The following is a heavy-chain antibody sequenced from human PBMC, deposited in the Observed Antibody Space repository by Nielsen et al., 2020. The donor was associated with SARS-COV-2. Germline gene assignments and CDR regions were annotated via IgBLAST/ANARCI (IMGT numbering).Heavy chain of an antibody. V-gene: IGHV4-34*01. CDR2: INHSGST. D-gene: IGHD2-15*01. Sequence: GSLRLSCAVYGGSFSGYYWSWIRQPPGKGLEWIGEINHSGSTNYNPSLKSRVTISVDTSKNQFSLKLSSVTAADTAVYYCARGGARWWGYGMDVWGQGTTVTVSS. CDR1: GGSFSGYY. J-gene: IGHJ6*02. CDR3: ARGGARWWGYGMDV.